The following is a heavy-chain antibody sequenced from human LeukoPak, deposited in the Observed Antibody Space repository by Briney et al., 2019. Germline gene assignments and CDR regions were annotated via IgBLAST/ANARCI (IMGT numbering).Heavy chain of an antibody. J-gene: IGHJ4*02. D-gene: IGHD5-24*01. Sequence: GGSLRLSCAASGFTFSSYAMSWVRQAPGKGLEWVSAISGGDGSTYYADSVKGRFTISRDNSKNTLYLQMNSLRAEDTAVYYCARSGYNRFDYWGQGTLVTVSS. CDR3: ARSGYNRFDY. CDR2: ISGGDGST. V-gene: IGHV3-23*01. CDR1: GFTFSSYA.